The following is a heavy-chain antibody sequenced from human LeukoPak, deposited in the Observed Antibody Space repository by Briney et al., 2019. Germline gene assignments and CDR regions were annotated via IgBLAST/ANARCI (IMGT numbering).Heavy chain of an antibody. Sequence: QPGGSLRLSCVVSGLNFADYAMHWVRQPPGKGLEWVSLISADGGTTFSADSVKGRFTIARDNSKNSLYLQMNSLRSEDTAMYFCAKESGKFDYWGQGTLVAAST. V-gene: IGHV3-43*02. CDR1: GLNFADYA. CDR2: ISADGGTT. J-gene: IGHJ4*02. CDR3: AKESGKFDY.